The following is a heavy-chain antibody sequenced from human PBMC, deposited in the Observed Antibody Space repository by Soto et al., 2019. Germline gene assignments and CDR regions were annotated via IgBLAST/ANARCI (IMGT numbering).Heavy chain of an antibody. V-gene: IGHV3-30*18. CDR2: ISYDGSNK. D-gene: IGHD2-15*01. J-gene: IGHJ4*02. CDR1: GFTFSSYG. CDR3: AKERDIVVVVAPLDY. Sequence: QVQLVESGGGVVQPGRSLRLSCAASGFTFSSYGMHWVRHAPGKGLEWVAVISYDGSNKYYADSVKGRFTISRDNSKNTLYLQMNSLRAEDTAVYFCAKERDIVVVVAPLDYWGQGTLGTVSS.